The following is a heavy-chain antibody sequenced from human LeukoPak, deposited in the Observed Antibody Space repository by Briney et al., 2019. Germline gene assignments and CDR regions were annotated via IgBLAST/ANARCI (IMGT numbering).Heavy chain of an antibody. D-gene: IGHD3-22*01. CDR3: ARGRARVYDSSGYPDY. CDR2: ISAYNGNT. V-gene: IGHV1-18*01. CDR1: GYTFTSYG. Sequence: ASVKVSCKASGYTFTSYGISWVRQAPGQGLEWMGWISAYNGNTNYAQKLQGRVTMTTDTSTSTAYMELRSLRSDDTAVYYCARGRARVYDSSGYPDYWGQGTPVTVSS. J-gene: IGHJ4*02.